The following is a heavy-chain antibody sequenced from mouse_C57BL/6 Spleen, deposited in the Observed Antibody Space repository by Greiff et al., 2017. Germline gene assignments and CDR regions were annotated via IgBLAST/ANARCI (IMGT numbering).Heavy chain of an antibody. CDR3: ARSDYYGSSGY. CDR2: IDPSDSYT. J-gene: IGHJ2*01. CDR1: GYTFTSYW. Sequence: QVQLQQSGAELVKPGASVKLSCKASGYTFTSYWMQWVKQRPGQGLEWIGEIDPSDSYTNYNQKFKGKATLTVDTSSSTAYMQLSSLTSEDSAVYYCARSDYYGSSGYWGQGTTLTVSS. V-gene: IGHV1-50*01. D-gene: IGHD1-1*01.